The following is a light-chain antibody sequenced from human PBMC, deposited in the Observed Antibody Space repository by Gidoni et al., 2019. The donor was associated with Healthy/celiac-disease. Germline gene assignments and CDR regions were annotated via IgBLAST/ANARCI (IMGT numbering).Light chain of an antibody. V-gene: IGLV1-40*01. Sequence: HSVLTQPPSVSAATGQRVTISCTWSSSNIGAGYDVHWYQQLPGTAPKLLIYANSNRPSGVPNRFSGSKSGTSASLVITGLQAEDEADYYCQSYDSSLSGSIFGGGTKLTVL. CDR3: QSYDSSLSGSI. J-gene: IGLJ2*01. CDR2: ANS. CDR1: SSNIGAGYD.